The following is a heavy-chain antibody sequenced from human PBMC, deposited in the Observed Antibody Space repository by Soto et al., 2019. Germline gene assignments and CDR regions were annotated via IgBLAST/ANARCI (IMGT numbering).Heavy chain of an antibody. CDR3: ARVMVRGVIAY. Sequence: ASEILSLTCAVYGGSFSGYYWSWIRQPPGKGLEWIGEINHSGSTNYNPSLKSRVTISVDTSKNQFSLKLSSVTAADTAVYYCARVMVRGVIAYWGQGTLVTVSS. D-gene: IGHD3-10*01. J-gene: IGHJ4*02. CDR2: INHSGST. CDR1: GGSFSGYY. V-gene: IGHV4-34*01.